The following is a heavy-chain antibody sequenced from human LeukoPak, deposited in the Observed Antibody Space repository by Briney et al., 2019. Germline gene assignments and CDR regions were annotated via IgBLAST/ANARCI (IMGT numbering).Heavy chain of an antibody. CDR3: ARDLDTSRWDYYGMDV. CDR1: GVSISSYY. Sequence: KTSETLSLTCTVSGVSISSYYWLWIRQPPGKGLECIGYIYYSGSTNYNPSLKSRVTISVDTSKNQFSLKLSSVTAADTAVYYCARDLDTSRWDYYGMDVWGQGTLVTVSS. J-gene: IGHJ6*02. CDR2: IYYSGST. D-gene: IGHD5-18*01. V-gene: IGHV4-59*01.